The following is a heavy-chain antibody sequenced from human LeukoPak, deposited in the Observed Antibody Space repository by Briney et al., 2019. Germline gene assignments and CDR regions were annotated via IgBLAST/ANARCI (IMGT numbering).Heavy chain of an antibody. V-gene: IGHV3-48*01. CDR1: GFAFSPYA. CDR2: ITGDSNTI. CDR3: ARDRMGGSFDY. D-gene: IGHD2-15*01. J-gene: IGHJ4*02. Sequence: HPGGSLRLSCAASGFAFSPYAMNWVRQAPGKGLEWVSFITGDSNTIYYADSMKGRFTVSRDNAENSLYLQMNSLSAEDTAVYYCARDRMGGSFDYWGQGTLVTVSS.